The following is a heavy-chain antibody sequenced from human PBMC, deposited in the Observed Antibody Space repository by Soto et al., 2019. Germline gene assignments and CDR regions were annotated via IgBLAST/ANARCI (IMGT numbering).Heavy chain of an antibody. CDR3: ARGKGKGKNYFYYRMDV. Sequence: GASVRVSCKASGYTFSTYALHWVRQAPGQGLEWMGWINGGNGHTRYSQKFKDRVTISRDTPASTAYMELSGLRSEDTAVYDCARGKGKGKNYFYYRMDVWGQGTTVTVSS. CDR2: INGGNGHT. CDR1: GYTFSTYA. V-gene: IGHV1-3*01. J-gene: IGHJ6*02.